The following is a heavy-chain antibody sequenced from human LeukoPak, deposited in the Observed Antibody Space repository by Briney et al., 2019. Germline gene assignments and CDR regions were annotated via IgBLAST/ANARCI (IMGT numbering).Heavy chain of an antibody. CDR2: IYYSGSST. CDR3: ATTRLDEGDMYHNDATGWKYWHFDL. Sequence: SETLSLTCTVSGGSISSYYWTWIRQPPGGGLEWIGYIYYSGSSTYYNPSLNSRVTISVDTSKNQISLRLSSVTAADTAVYYCATTRLDEGDMYHNDATGWKYWHFDLWGRGTRVTVSS. D-gene: IGHD3-16*01. J-gene: IGHJ2*01. V-gene: IGHV4-59*01. CDR1: GGSISSYY.